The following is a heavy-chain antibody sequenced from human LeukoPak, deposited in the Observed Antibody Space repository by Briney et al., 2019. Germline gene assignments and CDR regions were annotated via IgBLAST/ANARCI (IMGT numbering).Heavy chain of an antibody. CDR1: GFTFSSYV. Sequence: GGSLRLSCAASGFTFSSYVMHWVRQAPGKGLEWVAFIRYDGSNKYYADSVKGRFTISRDNAKNSLYLQMNSLRAEDTAVYYCAREDFFSSRAFDIWGQGTMVTVSS. J-gene: IGHJ3*02. CDR3: AREDFFSSRAFDI. CDR2: IRYDGSNK. D-gene: IGHD2/OR15-2a*01. V-gene: IGHV3-30*02.